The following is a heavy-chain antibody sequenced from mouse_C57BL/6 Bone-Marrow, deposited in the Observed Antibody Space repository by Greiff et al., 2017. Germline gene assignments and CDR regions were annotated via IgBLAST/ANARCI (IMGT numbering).Heavy chain of an antibody. Sequence: QVQLQQPGPELVKLGAQVRLSSKASGTPFPTSWLTWVKRRLGQGLEWIGDFYPGSGSTNYNEKFKSKATLTVDTSSSTAYMQLSSLTSEDSAVYYCARPYYSNYWYFDVWGTGTTVTVSS. CDR1: GTPFPTSW. J-gene: IGHJ1*03. D-gene: IGHD2-5*01. CDR2: FYPGSGST. V-gene: IGHV1-55*01. CDR3: ARPYYSNYWYFDV.